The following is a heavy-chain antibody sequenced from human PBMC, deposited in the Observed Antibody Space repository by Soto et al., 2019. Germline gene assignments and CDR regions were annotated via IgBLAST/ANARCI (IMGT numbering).Heavy chain of an antibody. CDR1: GDNVGGYW. V-gene: IGHV5-51*01. CDR3: ARGGVSTRTFDY. D-gene: IGHD3-3*01. Sequence: GEALKISCEGSGDNVGGYWMAWVRQMPGKGLELMGIIYPSDSDTRYRPSFQGQVTISADKSISSAYLQWSSLRASDTAMYYCARGGVSTRTFDYWGQGTPVTVSS. J-gene: IGHJ4*02. CDR2: IYPSDSDT.